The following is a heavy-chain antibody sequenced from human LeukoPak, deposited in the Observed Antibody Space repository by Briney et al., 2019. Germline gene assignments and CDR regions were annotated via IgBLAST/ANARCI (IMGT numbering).Heavy chain of an antibody. Sequence: SETLSLTCTVSGGSLSSYYWSWIRQPPGKGLEWIGYIYYSGSTKYTPSLKSRVSISVDTSKNQLSLRLSSVTAADTAVYYCARGQKYSYGYRVTELGSGYFDYWGQGTLVTVSS. V-gene: IGHV4-59*01. J-gene: IGHJ4*02. D-gene: IGHD5-18*01. CDR3: ARGQKYSYGYRVTELGSGYFDY. CDR2: IYYSGST. CDR1: GGSLSSYY.